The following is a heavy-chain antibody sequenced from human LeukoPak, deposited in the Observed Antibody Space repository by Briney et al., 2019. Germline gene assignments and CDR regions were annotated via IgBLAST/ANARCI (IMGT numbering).Heavy chain of an antibody. J-gene: IGHJ4*02. CDR1: GYTLTELS. CDR2: FDPEDDET. Sequence: ASLKVSCKVSGYTLTELSMHWVRQAPGKGLEWMGGFDPEDDETIYAQKFQGRVTMTEDTSTDTAYMELSSLRSDDTAVYYCATRVLSGASSYYFDYWGQGTLVTVSS. D-gene: IGHD1-26*01. V-gene: IGHV1-24*01. CDR3: ATRVLSGASSYYFDY.